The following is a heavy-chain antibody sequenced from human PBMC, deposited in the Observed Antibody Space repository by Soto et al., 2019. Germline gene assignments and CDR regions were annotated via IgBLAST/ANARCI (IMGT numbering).Heavy chain of an antibody. CDR1: GFTFSSYA. D-gene: IGHD3-3*01. CDR2: ISGSGGST. CDR3: AKGQQAKLRFLEWLPYYYGMDV. J-gene: IGHJ6*02. Sequence: GGSLRLSCAASGFTFSSYAMSWVRQAPGKGLEWVSAISGSGGSTYYADSVKGRFTISRDNSKNTLYLQMNSLRAEDTAVYYCAKGQQAKLRFLEWLPYYYGMDVWGQGTTVTVSS. V-gene: IGHV3-23*01.